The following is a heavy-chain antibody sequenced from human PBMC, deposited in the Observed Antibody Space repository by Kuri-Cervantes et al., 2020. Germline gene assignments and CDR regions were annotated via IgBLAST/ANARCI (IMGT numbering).Heavy chain of an antibody. CDR1: GFTLSSYW. Sequence: GESLKISCAASGFTLSSYWMHWVRQAPGMGLEWVSVVTSRGTTVSYADSVKGRFTISRDNSKNTLYLQMNSLRAEDTAVYYCARVNYGDYGGYFDYWGQGTLVTVSS. D-gene: IGHD4-17*01. CDR3: ARVNYGDYGGYFDY. V-gene: IGHV3-48*01. CDR2: VTSRGTTV. J-gene: IGHJ4*02.